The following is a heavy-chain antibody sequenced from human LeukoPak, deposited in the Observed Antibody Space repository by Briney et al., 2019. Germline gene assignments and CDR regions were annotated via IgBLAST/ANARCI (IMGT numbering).Heavy chain of an antibody. V-gene: IGHV4-59*11. J-gene: IGHJ4*02. D-gene: IGHD1-26*01. Sequence: SETLSLTCTVSGVPISSHCWSWIRQPPRKGLEWIGGSTNHNPSLKSRVTISVDTPKNQFSLKLSSVTAADTAVYYCAGDKIVGATVFDYWGQGSLVTVSS. CDR2: GST. CDR3: AGDKIVGATVFDY. CDR1: GVPISSHC.